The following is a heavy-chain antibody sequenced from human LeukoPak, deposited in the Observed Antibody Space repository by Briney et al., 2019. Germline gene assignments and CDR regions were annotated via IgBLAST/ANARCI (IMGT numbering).Heavy chain of an antibody. CDR1: GFTFSSCA. Sequence: GGSLRLSCAASGFTFSSCAMSWVRQAPGKGLDRVSTISGSAGSTYYADSVKGRFTVSRDSSKNTPYLQMNSLRPEDTAIYYCAKHLGAGSSGPFDYWGQGTLLTVSS. CDR2: ISGSAGST. CDR3: AKHLGAGSSGPFDY. D-gene: IGHD6-25*01. J-gene: IGHJ4*02. V-gene: IGHV3-23*01.